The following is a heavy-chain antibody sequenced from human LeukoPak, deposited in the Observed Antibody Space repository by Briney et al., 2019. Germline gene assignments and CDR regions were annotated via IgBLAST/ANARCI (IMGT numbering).Heavy chain of an antibody. CDR3: AKDSGHSSSWYY. D-gene: IGHD6-13*01. CDR1: GFSFSSYA. V-gene: IGHV3-23*01. CDR2: ISGSGTT. Sequence: GGSLRLSCAASGFSFSSYAMNWVRKAPGKGLEWVSSISGSGTTYYADSVKGRFTISRDSARNTLYLQMNSLRAEDTAVYYCAKDSGHSSSWYYWGQGTLVTVSS. J-gene: IGHJ4*02.